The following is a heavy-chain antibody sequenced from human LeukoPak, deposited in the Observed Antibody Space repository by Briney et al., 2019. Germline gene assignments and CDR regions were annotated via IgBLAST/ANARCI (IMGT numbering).Heavy chain of an antibody. Sequence: SETLSLTCTVSGGSISSYYWSWIRQPPGKGLEWIGYIYYSGSTNYNPPLKSRATISVDTSKNQFSLKLSSVTAADTAVYYCARAEGDGDDDAFDIWGQGTMVTVSS. D-gene: IGHD4-17*01. J-gene: IGHJ3*02. CDR1: GGSISSYY. V-gene: IGHV4-59*01. CDR3: ARAEGDGDDDAFDI. CDR2: IYYSGST.